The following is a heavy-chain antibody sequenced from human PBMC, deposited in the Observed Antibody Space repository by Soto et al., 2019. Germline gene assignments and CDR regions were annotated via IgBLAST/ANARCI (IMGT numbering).Heavy chain of an antibody. Sequence: GASVKVSCKASGYTFSGYYIHWVRQAPGQGPESMGWINPSGGATSYAQKFQGRVTMTSDTSISTAYMELSRLRSDDTAVYFCRVTGVSEVDYWGQGTLVTVS. V-gene: IGHV1-2*02. CDR2: INPSGGAT. D-gene: IGHD3-9*01. J-gene: IGHJ4*02. CDR1: GYTFSGYY. CDR3: RVTGVSEVDY.